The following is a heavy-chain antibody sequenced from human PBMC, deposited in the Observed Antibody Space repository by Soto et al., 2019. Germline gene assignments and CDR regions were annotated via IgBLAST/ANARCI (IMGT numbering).Heavy chain of an antibody. CDR2: IFYSGTANYNPT. D-gene: IGHD3-3*01. J-gene: IGHJ6*02. V-gene: IGHV4-59*12. Sequence: PSETLSLTCTVSGGSIGNYYWSWIRQPPGAGLEWIGYIFYSGTANYNPTNYNPSLKSRVTMSVDTSKNQFSLKLSSVTAADTAVYYCARRVWSGFSSAYYYYGMDVWGQGTTVTVSS. CDR1: GGSIGNYY. CDR3: ARRVWSGFSSAYYYYGMDV.